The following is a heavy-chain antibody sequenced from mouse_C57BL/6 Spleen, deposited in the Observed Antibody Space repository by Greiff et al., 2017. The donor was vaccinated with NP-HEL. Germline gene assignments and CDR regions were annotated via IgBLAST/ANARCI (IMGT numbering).Heavy chain of an antibody. CDR2: ISSGGVYI. J-gene: IGHJ1*03. CDR1: GFTFSSYA. CDR3: TRREITTVVGGYFDV. V-gene: IGHV5S21*01. Sequence: EVKLVESGEGLVKPGGSLKLSCAASGFTFSSYAMSWVRQTPEKRLGWVAYISSGGVYIYYPDTLRGRFTFSRDNARNTLYLQMSSLKSEDTAMYYCTRREITTVVGGYFDVWGTGTTVTVSS. D-gene: IGHD1-1*01.